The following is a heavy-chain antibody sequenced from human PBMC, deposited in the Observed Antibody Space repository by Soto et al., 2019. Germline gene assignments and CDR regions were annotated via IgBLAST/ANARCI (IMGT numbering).Heavy chain of an antibody. CDR3: ARSDGSGNYHEYLLRF. CDR1: GASMSSSAHY. J-gene: IGHJ4*02. CDR2: ISYLGDT. V-gene: IGHV4-31*03. D-gene: IGHD3-10*01. Sequence: QVQLQESGPGLVRPSQTLSLTCTVSGASMSSSAHYWSWVRQHPGKGLEWIGYISYLGDTYYNPPLRSRVTISADMSKNQCSLELSSVTAADTAVYYCARSDGSGNYHEYLLRFWGQGTLVTVSS.